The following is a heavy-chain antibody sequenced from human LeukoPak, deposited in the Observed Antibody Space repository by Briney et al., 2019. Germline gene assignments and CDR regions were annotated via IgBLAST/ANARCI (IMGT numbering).Heavy chain of an antibody. J-gene: IGHJ6*03. D-gene: IGHD6-6*01. V-gene: IGHV4-39*07. CDR1: GGSISTSSYY. Sequence: SETLSLTCTVSGGSISTSSYYWGWIRQPPGKGLEWIGSIYYSGSAYYNPSLKSRLTMSIDTSKNQFSLKLSSVTAADTAVYYCARVGIAARNYYYYYMDVWGKGTTVTVSS. CDR2: IYYSGSA. CDR3: ARVGIAARNYYYYYMDV.